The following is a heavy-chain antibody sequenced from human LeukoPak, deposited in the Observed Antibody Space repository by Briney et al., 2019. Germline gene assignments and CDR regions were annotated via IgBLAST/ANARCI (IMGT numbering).Heavy chain of an antibody. CDR1: GGSCSSYW. J-gene: IGHJ6*03. CDR3: ARSAPDYYDSSGYYYLHYYYYMDV. Sequence: GGSLILSCGAGGGSCSSYWLHGVRRPLGGWLVWLSRINCDGNSTSCASSAIGGFAISRDNAKNTPYPQMNSLRTEHTAVHYCARSAPDYYDSSGYYYLHYYYYMDVWRKGTTVSLSS. V-gene: IGHV3-74*01. CDR2: INCDGNST. D-gene: IGHD3-22*01.